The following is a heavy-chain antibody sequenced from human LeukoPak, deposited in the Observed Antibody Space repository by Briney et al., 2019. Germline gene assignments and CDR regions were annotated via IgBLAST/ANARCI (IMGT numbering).Heavy chain of an antibody. D-gene: IGHD3-10*01. V-gene: IGHV4-38-2*02. CDR3: ARVKGPFPGDF. J-gene: IGHJ4*02. Sequence: SETLSLTCTVSGYSIGTWYYWGWIRQPPGKGLEWIGSIFHSGSTHYNPSLESRVTISLDTSKNQFSLRLSSVTAADTAMYYCARVKGPFPGDFWGKGPLVTVP. CDR2: IFHSGST. CDR1: GYSIGTWYY.